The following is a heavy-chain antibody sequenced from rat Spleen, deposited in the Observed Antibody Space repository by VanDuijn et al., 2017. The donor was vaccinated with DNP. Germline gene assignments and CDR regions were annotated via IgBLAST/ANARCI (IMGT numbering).Heavy chain of an antibody. CDR3: TKGPNYGGYSDYFDN. V-gene: IGHV4-2*01. J-gene: IGHJ2*01. D-gene: IGHD1-11*01. CDR1: GFNFNDYW. Sequence: EVKLVESGGGLVQPGRSLKLSCAASGFNFNDYWMGWVRQAPGKGLEWIGQIKKDSSTINYSPSLKDKFTISRDNAQDTLYLQMSKLGSEDTAIYYCTKGPNYGGYSDYFDNWGQGVMVTVSS. CDR2: IKKDSSTI.